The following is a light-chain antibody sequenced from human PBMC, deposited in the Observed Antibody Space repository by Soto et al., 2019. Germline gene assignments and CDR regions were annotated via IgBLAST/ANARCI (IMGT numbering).Light chain of an antibody. J-gene: IGKJ1*01. Sequence: EIVMTQSPSTLSVSPGDRATLSCRASQSVTTNLAWYQQKLGQAPKLLIYDASTLAKGVPARFSGSASGTEFSLTITGLQSDDYAVYYCLQYHNWPPWTFGHGTKVDIK. CDR2: DAS. V-gene: IGKV3-15*01. CDR3: LQYHNWPPWT. CDR1: QSVTTN.